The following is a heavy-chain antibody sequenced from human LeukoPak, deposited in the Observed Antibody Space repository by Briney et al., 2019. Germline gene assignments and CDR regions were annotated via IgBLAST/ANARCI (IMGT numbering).Heavy chain of an antibody. D-gene: IGHD4-17*01. CDR1: GFTFSSYA. CDR3: ASTVTTPYYYYGMDV. V-gene: IGHV3-66*01. Sequence: GGSLRLSCAASGFTFSSYAMSWVRQAPGKGLEWVSVIYSGGSTYYADSVKGRFTISRDNSKNTLYLQMNSLRAEDTAVYYCASTVTTPYYYYGMDVWGQGTTVTVSS. CDR2: IYSGGST. J-gene: IGHJ6*02.